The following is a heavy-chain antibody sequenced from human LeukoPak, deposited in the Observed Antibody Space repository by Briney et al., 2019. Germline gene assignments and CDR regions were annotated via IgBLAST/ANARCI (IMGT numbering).Heavy chain of an antibody. V-gene: IGHV3-30*18. D-gene: IGHD3-10*01. CDR2: ISYDGSNK. Sequence: PGGSLRLSCAASGFTFSSYGMHWVRQAPGKGLEWVAVISYDGSNKYYADSVKGRFTISRDNSKNTLYLQMNSLRAEDTAVYYCAKTYYYGSGSYYYYYYGMDVWGQGTTVTVSS. CDR3: AKTYYYGSGSYYYYYYGMDV. J-gene: IGHJ6*02. CDR1: GFTFSSYG.